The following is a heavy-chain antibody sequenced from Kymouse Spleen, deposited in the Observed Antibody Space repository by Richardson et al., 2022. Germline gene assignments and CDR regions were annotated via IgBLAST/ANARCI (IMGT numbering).Heavy chain of an antibody. CDR3: ARVGYYYGSGSYYNLYYFDY. Sequence: QVQLVESGGGVVQPGRSLRLSCAASGFTFSSYGMHWVRQAPGKGLEWVAVIWYDGSNKYYADSVKGRFTISRDNSKNTLYLQMNSLRAEDTAVYYCARVGYYYGSGSYYNLYYFDYWGQGTLVTVSS. CDR2: IWYDGSNK. D-gene: IGHD3-10*01. J-gene: IGHJ4*02. V-gene: IGHV3-33*01. CDR1: GFTFSSYG.